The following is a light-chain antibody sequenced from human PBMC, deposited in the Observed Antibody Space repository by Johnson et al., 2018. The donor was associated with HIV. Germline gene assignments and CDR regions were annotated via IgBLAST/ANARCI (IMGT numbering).Light chain of an antibody. CDR1: SSNIGNNY. CDR3: GTWDTSLSAGGV. V-gene: IGLV1-51*02. Sequence: QSVLTQPPSVSAAPGQKVTISCSGSSSNIGNNYVSWYQQLPGTAPKLLIYENNMRPSGIPDRFSGSKSGTSATLGITGLQTGDEADYYCGTWDTSLSAGGVVGTGTKVTVL. CDR2: ENN. J-gene: IGLJ1*01.